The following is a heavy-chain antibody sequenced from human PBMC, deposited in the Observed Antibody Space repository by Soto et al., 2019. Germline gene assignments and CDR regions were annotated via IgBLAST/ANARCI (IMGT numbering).Heavy chain of an antibody. D-gene: IGHD3-10*01. J-gene: IGHJ6*02. CDR3: MRADESGDFYGMSV. V-gene: IGHV4-61*01. CDR2: IYRGGSS. Sequence: ETLSLTCAVSGGSVSTGSNFWGWIRQPPEKGLEFIGYIYRGGSSNLNPSLKSRVALSIETSKNQFSLTLRSVTPRVTAVYYCMRADESGDFYGMSVWGPGTTVAVSS. CDR1: GGSVSTGSNF.